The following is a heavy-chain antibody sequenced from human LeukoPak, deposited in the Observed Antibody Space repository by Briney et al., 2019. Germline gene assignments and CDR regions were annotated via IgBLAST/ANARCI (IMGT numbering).Heavy chain of an antibody. Sequence: ASVKVSCKTSGGTFSSYAISWVRQAPGQGLEWMGGIIPIFGTANYAQKFQGRVTITADESTSTAYMELSSLRSEDTAVYYCARDYYDSSGYDYWGQGTLVTVSS. D-gene: IGHD3-22*01. V-gene: IGHV1-69*13. CDR3: ARDYYDSSGYDY. CDR2: IIPIFGTA. J-gene: IGHJ4*02. CDR1: GGTFSSYA.